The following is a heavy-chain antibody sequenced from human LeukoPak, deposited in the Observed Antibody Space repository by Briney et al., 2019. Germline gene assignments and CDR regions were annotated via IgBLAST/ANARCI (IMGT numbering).Heavy chain of an antibody. CDR3: ANSGSGSYSRRAFDI. V-gene: IGHV3-7*01. D-gene: IGHD1-26*01. CDR2: IKQDGSEK. CDR1: GFTFSSYW. Sequence: GGSLRLSCAASGFTFSSYWMSWVRQAPGKGLEWVANIKQDGSEKYYVDSVKGRFTISRDNAKNSLYLQMNSLRAEDTAVYYSANSGSGSYSRRAFDIWGQGTMVTVSS. J-gene: IGHJ3*02.